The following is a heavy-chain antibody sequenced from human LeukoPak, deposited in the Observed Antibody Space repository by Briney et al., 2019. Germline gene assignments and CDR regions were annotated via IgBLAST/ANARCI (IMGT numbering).Heavy chain of an antibody. CDR1: GYTFTSYY. CDR3: ARPYSGRGNDAFDI. CDR2: IYPSGGST. Sequence: GASVKVTCKPSGYTFTSYYIHWVRQAPGQGLEWMGIIYPSGGSTSYAQKFQGRVTMTSDTSTSTVYMELSSLRSEDTAVYYCARPYSGRGNDAFDIWGQGTMLTVSS. J-gene: IGHJ3*02. D-gene: IGHD1-26*01. V-gene: IGHV1-46*01.